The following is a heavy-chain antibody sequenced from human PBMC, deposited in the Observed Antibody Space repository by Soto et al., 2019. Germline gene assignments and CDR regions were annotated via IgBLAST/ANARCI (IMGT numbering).Heavy chain of an antibody. Sequence: SETLSLTCTVFGDSIRNRNYYWGWIRQPPGKGLEWIVSRYDDGSTFYNPSLKGRISVFIDTSKKQFSLKMTSVTAADKAVYYCARGIYEGSSVYYLDVWGQGNLVTV. CDR1: GDSIRNRNYY. V-gene: IGHV4-39*01. D-gene: IGHD3-22*01. J-gene: IGHJ4*02. CDR2: RYDDGST. CDR3: ARGIYEGSSVYYLDV.